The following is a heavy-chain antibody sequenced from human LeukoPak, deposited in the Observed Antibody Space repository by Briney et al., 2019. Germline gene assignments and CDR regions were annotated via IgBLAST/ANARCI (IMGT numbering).Heavy chain of an antibody. CDR2: IWYDGSNK. V-gene: IGHV3-33*01. CDR1: GFTFSSYG. D-gene: IGHD3-22*01. J-gene: IGHJ3*02. CDR3: ARNPYDSSGYSSEPDAFDI. Sequence: PGGSLRPSCAASGFTFSSYGMHWVRQAPGKGLEWVAVIWYDGSNKYYADSVKGRFTISRDNSKNTLYLQMNSLRAEDTAVYYCARNPYDSSGYSSEPDAFDIWGQGTMVTVSS.